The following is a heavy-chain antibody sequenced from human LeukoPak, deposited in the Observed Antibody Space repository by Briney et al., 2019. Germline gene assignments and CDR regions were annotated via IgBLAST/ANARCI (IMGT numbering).Heavy chain of an antibody. CDR3: TRLQSIAVAGRDY. D-gene: IGHD6-19*01. Sequence: PGGSLRLSCAASGFTFSGSAMHWVRQASGKGLEWVGRIRSKANSYATAYAASVKGRFTISRDDSKNTAYLQMNSLKTEDTAVYYCTRLQSIAVAGRDYWGQGTLVTVSS. CDR1: GFTFSGSA. J-gene: IGHJ4*02. V-gene: IGHV3-73*01. CDR2: IRSKANSYAT.